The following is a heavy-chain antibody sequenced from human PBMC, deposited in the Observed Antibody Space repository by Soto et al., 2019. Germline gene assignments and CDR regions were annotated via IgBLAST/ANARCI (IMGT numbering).Heavy chain of an antibody. Sequence: PGGSLRLSCAASGFTFSGYAMSWVRQAPGKGLEWVSAISGSGGSTYYADSVKGRFTISRDNSKNTLYLEMNSLRAEDTAVYYCAKGYRLQGAYYYGMDGWGQGTTVTVSS. J-gene: IGHJ6*02. V-gene: IGHV3-23*01. CDR1: GFTFSGYA. CDR3: AKGYRLQGAYYYGMDG. CDR2: ISGSGGST. D-gene: IGHD6-25*01.